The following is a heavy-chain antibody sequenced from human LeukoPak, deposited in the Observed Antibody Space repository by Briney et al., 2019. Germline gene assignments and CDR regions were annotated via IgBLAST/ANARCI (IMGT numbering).Heavy chain of an antibody. Sequence: PGGSLRLSCAASGFTFSSYEMNWVRQAPGRGLEWVSYISSNGSPIFYADSVKGRFTISRDNAKNSLSLLMNSLRAEDTAVYYCSTWYNNDDYWGQGTLVTVSS. CDR1: GFTFSSYE. CDR3: STWYNNDDY. CDR2: ISSNGSPI. J-gene: IGHJ4*02. D-gene: IGHD1-14*01. V-gene: IGHV3-48*03.